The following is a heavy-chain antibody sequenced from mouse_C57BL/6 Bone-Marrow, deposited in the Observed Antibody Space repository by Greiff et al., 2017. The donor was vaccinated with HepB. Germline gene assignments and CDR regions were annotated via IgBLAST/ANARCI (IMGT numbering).Heavy chain of an antibody. CDR3: ARGEDGRFGY. CDR1: GYTFTNYW. V-gene: IGHV1-63*01. J-gene: IGHJ2*01. CDR2: IYPGGGYT. Sequence: QVQLQQSGAELVRPGTSVKMSCKASGYTFTNYWIGWAKQRPGHGLEWIGDIYPGGGYTNYNEKFKGKATLTADKSSSTAYMQFSSLTSEDSAIYYCARGEDGRFGYWGQGTTLTVSS. D-gene: IGHD2-3*01.